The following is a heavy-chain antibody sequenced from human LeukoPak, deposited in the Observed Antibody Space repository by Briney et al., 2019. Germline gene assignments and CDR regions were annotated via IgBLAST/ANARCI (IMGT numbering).Heavy chain of an antibody. CDR3: ARTNENTHSGSYPNDAFDI. CDR1: RYSFTSYW. V-gene: IGHV5-51*01. J-gene: IGHJ3*02. Sequence: GESLKISCKGSRYSFTSYWIGWVRQMPGKGLEWLGIIYPGDSDTRYSPSFQGQVTISADKSISTAYLQWSSLKASDTAMYYCARTNENTHSGSYPNDAFDIWGQGTMVTVSS. D-gene: IGHD1-26*01. CDR2: IYPGDSDT.